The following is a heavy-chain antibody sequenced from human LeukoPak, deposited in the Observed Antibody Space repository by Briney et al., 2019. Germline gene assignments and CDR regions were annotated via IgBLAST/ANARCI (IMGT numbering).Heavy chain of an antibody. V-gene: IGHV4-59*01. J-gene: IGHJ6*03. CDR2: IYYSGST. CDR1: GGSISSYY. Sequence: SETLSLTXTVSGGSISSYYWSWIRQPPGTGLEWMGYIYYSGSTNYNPSLKSRVTISVDTSKNQFSLKLSSVTAADTAVYYCARAGGGSYPDYYYMDVWGKGTTVTVSS. CDR3: ARAGGGSYPDYYYMDV. D-gene: IGHD1-26*01.